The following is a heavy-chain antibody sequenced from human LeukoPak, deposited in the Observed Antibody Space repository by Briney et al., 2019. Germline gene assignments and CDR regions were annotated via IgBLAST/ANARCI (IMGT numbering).Heavy chain of an antibody. CDR1: GGSINNYY. Sequence: PSETLSLTCSVSGGSINNYYWSWIRQPAGKGLEWIGRIYTSGSTNYNPSLKSRVTMSVDTSKNQFSLKLSSVTAADTAVYYCAREQGYGDYNYDYWGQGTLVTVSS. CDR2: IYTSGST. D-gene: IGHD4-17*01. J-gene: IGHJ4*02. CDR3: AREQGYGDYNYDY. V-gene: IGHV4-4*07.